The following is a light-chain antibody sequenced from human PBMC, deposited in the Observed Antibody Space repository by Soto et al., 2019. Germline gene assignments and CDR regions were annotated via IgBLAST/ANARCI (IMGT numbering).Light chain of an antibody. Sequence: DIVMTHSPATVSVSPGERATLSCRASQSVSSTLAWYQQKPGQAPRLLIYGASTRATGIPVRFSGSGSGTEFTLTISSLQSEDFAVYYCQQYNDWPRTFGQGTKV. CDR2: GAS. V-gene: IGKV3-15*01. CDR3: QQYNDWPRT. J-gene: IGKJ1*01. CDR1: QSVSST.